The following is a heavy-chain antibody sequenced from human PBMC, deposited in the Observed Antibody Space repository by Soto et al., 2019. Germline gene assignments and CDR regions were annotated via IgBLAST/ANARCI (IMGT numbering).Heavy chain of an antibody. CDR1: GFTVSSNY. D-gene: IGHD6-6*01. CDR2: IYSGGST. Sequence: EVQLVESGGGLIQPGGSLRLSCAASGFTVSSNYMSWVRQAPGKGLEWVSVIYSGGSTYYADAVKGRFTISRDNSKNTLYLQMNRLIAEDTAVYYCARDLRWSSSSVQYYYGMDVWGQGTTVTVSS. J-gene: IGHJ6*02. CDR3: ARDLRWSSSSVQYYYGMDV. V-gene: IGHV3-53*01.